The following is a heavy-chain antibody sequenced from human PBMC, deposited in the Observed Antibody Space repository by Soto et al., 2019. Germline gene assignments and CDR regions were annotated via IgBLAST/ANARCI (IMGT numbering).Heavy chain of an antibody. CDR3: ARRNRRMATLDY. J-gene: IGHJ4*02. Sequence: ASVKVSCKASGYTFTSYDINWVRQATGQGPEWMGWMNPNSGNTGYAQKFQGRVTMTRNTSISTAYMELSSLRSEDTAVYYCARRNRRMATLDYWGQGTLVTVSS. V-gene: IGHV1-8*01. D-gene: IGHD5-12*01. CDR2: MNPNSGNT. CDR1: GYTFTSYD.